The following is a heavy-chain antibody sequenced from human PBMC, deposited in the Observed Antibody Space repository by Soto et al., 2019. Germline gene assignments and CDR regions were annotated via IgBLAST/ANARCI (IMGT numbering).Heavy chain of an antibody. J-gene: IGHJ4*02. Sequence: ASVKVSCKASGGTFSSYAISWVRQAPGQGLEWMGGIIPIFGTANYAQKFQGRVTITADESTSTAYMELSSLRSEDTAVYYCARESRYFCGGSCYLIPVIAYSAQGTLVPGSS. D-gene: IGHD2-15*01. CDR3: ARESRYFCGGSCYLIPVIAY. CDR1: GGTFSSYA. CDR2: IIPIFGTA. V-gene: IGHV1-69*13.